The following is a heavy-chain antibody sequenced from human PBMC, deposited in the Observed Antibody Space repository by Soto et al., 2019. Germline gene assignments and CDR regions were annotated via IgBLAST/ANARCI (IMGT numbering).Heavy chain of an antibody. J-gene: IGHJ4*02. D-gene: IGHD3-22*01. CDR3: ARHVAYSSGYSVRGTMYYFDY. CDR2: IYYSGST. CDR1: GGSISSSSYY. V-gene: IGHV4-39*01. Sequence: QLQLQESGPGLVKPSETLSLTCTVSGGSISSSSYYWGWIRQPPGKGLEWIGSIYYSGSTYYNPSLKSRVTISVDTSKNQFTLKLSSVTAADTAVYYCARHVAYSSGYSVRGTMYYFDYWGQGTLVTVSS.